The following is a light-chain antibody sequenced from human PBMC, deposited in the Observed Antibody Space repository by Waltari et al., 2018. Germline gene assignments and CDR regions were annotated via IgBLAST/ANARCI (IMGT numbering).Light chain of an antibody. CDR3: QQGYSTPPT. V-gene: IGKV1-39*01. CDR1: QSISSY. J-gene: IGKJ4*01. Sequence: DIQMTQSPSSLSASVGDRVTIPCRASQSISSYLNWYQQKPGKAPKLLIYAASSLECGVPSRFSGSGSGTDFTLTISSLQPEDFATYYCQQGYSTPPTFGGGTKVEIK. CDR2: AAS.